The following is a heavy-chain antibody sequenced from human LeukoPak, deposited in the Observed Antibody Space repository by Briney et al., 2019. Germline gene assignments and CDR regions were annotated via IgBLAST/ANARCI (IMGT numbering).Heavy chain of an antibody. CDR3: ARLGDETY. V-gene: IGHV4-4*02. CDR2: ISHSGST. J-gene: IGHJ4*02. Sequence: PSETLSLTCAVSGGSISISNSNWWSWVRQPPGKGLEWIGEISHSGSTNYNPSLKSRVTISVDKSKNQFSLKLSSVTAADTAVYYCARLGDETYWGQGTLVTVSS. CDR1: GGSISISNSNW. D-gene: IGHD3-10*01.